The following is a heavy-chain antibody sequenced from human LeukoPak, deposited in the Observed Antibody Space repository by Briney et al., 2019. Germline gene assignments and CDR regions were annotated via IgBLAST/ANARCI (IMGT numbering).Heavy chain of an antibody. D-gene: IGHD5-24*01. CDR1: GGTFSSYA. CDR3: AREVEMTTIGVYYFDY. Sequence: ASVKVSCKASGGTFSSYAISWVRQAPGQGLEWMGRIIPILGIANYAQKFQGRVTITADKSTSTAYMELSSLRSEDTAVYYCAREVEMTTIGVYYFDYWGQGALVTVSS. V-gene: IGHV1-69*04. J-gene: IGHJ4*02. CDR2: IIPILGIA.